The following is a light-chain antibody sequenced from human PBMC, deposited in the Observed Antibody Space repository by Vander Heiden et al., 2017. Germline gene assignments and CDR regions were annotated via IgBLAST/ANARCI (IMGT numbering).Light chain of an antibody. CDR2: LGS. V-gene: IGKV2-28*01. CDR3: MQALQTPCT. Sequence: DIVMTQSPLSLPVTPGAPASISCSSSHSLLHSNGYNYLDWYLQKPGQSPQLLIYLGSNRASGVPDRFSGSGSGTDFTLKISRVEAEDVGVYYCMQALQTPCTFGQGTRLEIK. CDR1: HSLLHSNGYNY. J-gene: IGKJ5*01.